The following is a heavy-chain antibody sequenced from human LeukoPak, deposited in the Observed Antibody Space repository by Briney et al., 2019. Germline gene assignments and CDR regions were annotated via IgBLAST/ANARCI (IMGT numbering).Heavy chain of an antibody. CDR3: ARFYCSSTSCRRGYFQH. CDR2: IIPIFGTA. D-gene: IGHD2-2*01. Sequence: GASVKVSRKASGGTFSSYAISWVRQAPGQGLEWMGGIIPIFGTANYAQKFQGRVTITADESTSTAYMELSSLRSEDTAVYYCARFYCSSTSCRRGYFQHWGQGTLVTVSS. J-gene: IGHJ1*01. V-gene: IGHV1-69*13. CDR1: GGTFSSYA.